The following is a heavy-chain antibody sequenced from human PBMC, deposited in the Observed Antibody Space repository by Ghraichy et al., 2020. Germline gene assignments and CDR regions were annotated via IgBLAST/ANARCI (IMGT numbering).Heavy chain of an antibody. Sequence: SETLSLTCTVSGGSISSGGYYWSWIRQHPGKGLEWIGYIYYSGSTYYNPSLKSRVTISVDTSKNQFSLKLSSVTAADTAVYYCARDAVRDVVVPAAMEASTGVDAFDIWGQGTMVTVSS. CDR1: GGSISSGGYY. CDR3: ARDAVRDVVVPAAMEASTGVDAFDI. J-gene: IGHJ3*02. V-gene: IGHV4-31*03. D-gene: IGHD2-2*01. CDR2: IYYSGST.